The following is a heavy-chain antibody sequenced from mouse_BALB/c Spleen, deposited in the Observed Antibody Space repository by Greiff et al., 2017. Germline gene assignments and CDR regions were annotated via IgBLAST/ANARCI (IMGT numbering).Heavy chain of an antibody. V-gene: IGHV1S81*02. J-gene: IGHJ4*01. Sequence: VQLQQPGAELVKPGASVKLSCKDSGYTFTSYWMHWVKQRPGQGLEWIGEINPSNGRTNYNEKFKSKATLTVDKSSSTAYMQLSSLTSEDSAVYYCARAAPYAMDYWGEGTSVTVSS. CDR3: ARAAPYAMDY. CDR2: INPSNGRT. D-gene: IGHD3-3*01. CDR1: GYTFTSYW.